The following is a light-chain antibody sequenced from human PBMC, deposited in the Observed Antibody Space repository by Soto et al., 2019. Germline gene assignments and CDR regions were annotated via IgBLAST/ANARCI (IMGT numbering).Light chain of an antibody. CDR1: QTISSW. Sequence: DIQMTQSPSTLSGSVGDRVTITCRASQTISSWLAWYQQKPGKAPQLLIYAASSLQSGVPSRFSASGSGTDFTLTTSSLQPEDFATYYCQQSYNIVTFGGGTKVEI. CDR3: QQSYNIVT. J-gene: IGKJ4*01. V-gene: IGKV1-39*01. CDR2: AAS.